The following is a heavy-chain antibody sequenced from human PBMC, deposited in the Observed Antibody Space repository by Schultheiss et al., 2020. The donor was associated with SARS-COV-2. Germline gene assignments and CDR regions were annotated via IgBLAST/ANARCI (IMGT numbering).Heavy chain of an antibody. J-gene: IGHJ4*02. CDR3: ARGYYDFWSGFDY. V-gene: IGHV3-30*04. CDR1: GFTFSSYA. CDR2: IPYDGSNK. Sequence: GGSLRLSCAASGFTFSSYAMHWVRQAPGKGLEWVAVIPYDGSNKYYADSVKGRFTISRDNSKNTLYLQMNSLRAEDTAVYYCARGYYDFWSGFDYWGQGTLVTVSS. D-gene: IGHD3-3*01.